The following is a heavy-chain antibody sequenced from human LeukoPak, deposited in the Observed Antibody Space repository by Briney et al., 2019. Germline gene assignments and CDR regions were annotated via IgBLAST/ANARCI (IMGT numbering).Heavy chain of an antibody. V-gene: IGHV3-23*01. CDR2: LSAGGDST. Sequence: PGGSLRLSCAASGFTFSDYAMSWVRQAPGKGLDWVSGLSAGGDSTYYADSVRGRFNISRDNSKNSLYLQMNSLRVEDTAIYYCAKNPQGDFWSGYYYFEYWGQGTLVTAS. CDR3: AKNPQGDFWSGYYYFEY. J-gene: IGHJ4*02. CDR1: GFTFSDYA. D-gene: IGHD3-3*01.